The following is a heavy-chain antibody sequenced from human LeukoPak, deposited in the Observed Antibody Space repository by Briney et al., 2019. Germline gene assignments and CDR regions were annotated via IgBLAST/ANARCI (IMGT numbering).Heavy chain of an antibody. Sequence: GRSLRLSCAASGFTFDDYAMHWVRQAPGKGLEWVSGISWNSGSIGYADSVKGRFTISRDNAKNSLSLQMNSLRAEDTAVYYCASEGLRVIDYWGQGTLVTVSS. D-gene: IGHD3-3*01. CDR3: ASEGLRVIDY. V-gene: IGHV3-9*01. J-gene: IGHJ4*02. CDR2: ISWNSGSI. CDR1: GFTFDDYA.